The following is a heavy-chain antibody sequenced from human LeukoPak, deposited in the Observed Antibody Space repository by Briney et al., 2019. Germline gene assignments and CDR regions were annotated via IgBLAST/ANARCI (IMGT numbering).Heavy chain of an antibody. CDR3: ARDHNYAFDN. Sequence: GGSLRLSCAASGFTLSSYSMNWVRQAPGKGLEWISYIGISSGNTKYADSMKGRFTISGDNARNSLYLQMNSPRVEDSAVYYCARDHNYAFDNWGQGTLVTVSS. V-gene: IGHV3-48*04. CDR2: IGISSGNT. J-gene: IGHJ4*02. CDR1: GFTLSSYS. D-gene: IGHD1-1*01.